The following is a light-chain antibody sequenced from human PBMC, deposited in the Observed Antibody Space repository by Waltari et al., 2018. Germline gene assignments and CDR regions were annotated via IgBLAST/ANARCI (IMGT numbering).Light chain of an antibody. CDR2: SND. CDR1: RSNIRSNS. Sequence: QSVLTQPPSASGTPGQGVTISCSGARSNIRSNSVPWFQHLPGTGPNLLIHSNDERPSGVPDRCSASKSGTSASLTISGLQSEDEADYYCSAWDDTLHAFVFGTGTTVTVL. CDR3: SAWDDTLHAFV. J-gene: IGLJ1*01. V-gene: IGLV1-44*01.